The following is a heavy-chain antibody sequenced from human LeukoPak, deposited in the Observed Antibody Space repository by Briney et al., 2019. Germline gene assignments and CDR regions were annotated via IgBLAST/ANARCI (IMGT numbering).Heavy chain of an antibody. CDR3: ARDLYSSSFYYYMDV. CDR2: IYTSGST. Sequence: SETLSLTCTVSGGSISSGSYYWSWIRQPAGKGLEWIGRIYTSGSTNYNPSLKSRVTISVDTSKNQLSLKLSSVTAADTAVYYCARDLYSSSFYYYMDVWGKGTTVIVSS. V-gene: IGHV4-61*02. D-gene: IGHD6-6*01. CDR1: GGSISSGSYY. J-gene: IGHJ6*03.